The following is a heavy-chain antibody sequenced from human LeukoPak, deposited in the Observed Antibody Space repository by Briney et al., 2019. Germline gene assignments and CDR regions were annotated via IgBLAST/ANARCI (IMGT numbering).Heavy chain of an antibody. J-gene: IGHJ4*02. CDR3: ARTGYSSGWYVGSFQY. V-gene: IGHV5-51*01. Sequence: EALQSSCKASGYSFTSYWIGWVRPMAGKGREGMGIIYPADCDTKYSPSFQGQVTVSADKSISTAYLQWSSLKASDTAIYFCARTGYSSGWYVGSFQYWGQGTLVTVSS. CDR2: IYPADCDT. D-gene: IGHD6-19*01. CDR1: GYSFTSYW.